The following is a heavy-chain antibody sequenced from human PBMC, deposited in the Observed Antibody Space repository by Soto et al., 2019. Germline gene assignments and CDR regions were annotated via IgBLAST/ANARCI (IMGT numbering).Heavy chain of an antibody. CDR2: IRGSGGST. J-gene: IGHJ4*02. CDR3: AKDSRKYKAVADPY. V-gene: IGHV3-23*01. D-gene: IGHD6-19*01. CDR1: GFTFSSDA. Sequence: EVQLLESGGGLVQPGGSLRLSCAASGFTFSSDAMSWVRQAPVKGLEWFSAIRGSGGSTYYADSVKGRFTISRDNSKNTRYLQMNSLRAEDTAVYYCAKDSRKYKAVADPYWGQGTMVTVAS.